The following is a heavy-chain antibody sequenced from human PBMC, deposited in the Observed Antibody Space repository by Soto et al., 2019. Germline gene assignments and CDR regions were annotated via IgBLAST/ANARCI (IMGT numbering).Heavy chain of an antibody. V-gene: IGHV1-18*01. CDR1: GYTFTSYG. Sequence: ASVKVSCKASGYTFTSYGISWVRQAPGQGLEWMGWISAYNGNTNYAQKLQGRVTMTTDTSTSTAYMELRSLRSDDTAVYYCARDGVVVPAATGFDYWGQGTLVTVSS. CDR2: ISAYNGNT. J-gene: IGHJ4*02. CDR3: ARDGVVVPAATGFDY. D-gene: IGHD2-2*01.